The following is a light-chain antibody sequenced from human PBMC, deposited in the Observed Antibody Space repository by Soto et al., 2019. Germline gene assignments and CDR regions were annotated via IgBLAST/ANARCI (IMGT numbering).Light chain of an antibody. J-gene: IGLJ3*02. CDR3: ATWDGSLNGRV. CDR2: NNN. Sequence: QSVLTQPPSASGTPGQRVTISCSGSSSNIGRNTVNWYRQFPGTAPNLLIYNNNERPSGVPDRFSGSKSGTSASLAISGLQSEDEADYYCATWDGSLNGRVFGGGTKLTVL. V-gene: IGLV1-44*01. CDR1: SSNIGRNT.